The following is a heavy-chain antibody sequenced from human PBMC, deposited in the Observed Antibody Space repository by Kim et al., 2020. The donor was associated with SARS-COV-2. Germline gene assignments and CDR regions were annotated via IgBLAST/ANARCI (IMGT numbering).Heavy chain of an antibody. CDR1: GYTFTSYY. CDR2: INPNGGNT. Sequence: ASVKVSCKASGYTFTSYYMHWVRQAPGQGLEWMGIINPNGGNTSYAQKFQGRVTMTRDTSTSTVYMELSSLRSEDTAVYYCALPAGYGYVGGDYWGQGTLVTVSS. D-gene: IGHD5-18*01. V-gene: IGHV1-46*01. J-gene: IGHJ4*02. CDR3: ALPAGYGYVGGDY.